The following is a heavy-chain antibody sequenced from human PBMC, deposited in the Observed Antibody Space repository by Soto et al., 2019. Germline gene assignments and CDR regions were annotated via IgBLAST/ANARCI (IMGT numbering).Heavy chain of an antibody. Sequence: GSVKVSCKASGYTFTSYGISWVRQAPGQGLEWMGWISAYNGNTNYAQKLQGRVTMTTDTSTSTAYMELRSLRSDDTAVYYCARVTPSYCSSTSCSYYFDYWGQGTLVTVSS. CDR2: ISAYNGNT. CDR1: GYTFTSYG. V-gene: IGHV1-18*04. D-gene: IGHD2-2*01. CDR3: ARVTPSYCSSTSCSYYFDY. J-gene: IGHJ4*02.